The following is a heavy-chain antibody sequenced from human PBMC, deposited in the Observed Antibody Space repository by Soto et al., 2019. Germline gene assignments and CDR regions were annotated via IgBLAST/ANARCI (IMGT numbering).Heavy chain of an antibody. V-gene: IGHV4-59*01. D-gene: IGHD1-7*01. CDR1: GGSISSYY. J-gene: IGHJ4*02. Sequence: SETLSLTCTVSGGSISSYYWSWIRQPPGKGLEWIGYIYYSGSTNYNPSLKSRVTISVDTSKNQFSLKLSSVTAADTAVYYCARAVELPESTDLYYFDYWGQGTLVTVSS. CDR2: IYYSGST. CDR3: ARAVELPESTDLYYFDY.